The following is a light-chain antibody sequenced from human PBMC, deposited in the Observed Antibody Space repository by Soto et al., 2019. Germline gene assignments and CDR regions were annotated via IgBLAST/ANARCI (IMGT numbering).Light chain of an antibody. CDR1: TSDVGGYNY. CDR2: DVT. V-gene: IGLV2-14*03. Sequence: HSALTQPASVSGSPGQSITISCTGTTSDVGGYNYVSWYQQHPGKAPKLMIYDVTNRPSGVSNRFSGSKSGNTASLTISGLQAEDEADYYCSSYTSSTTPVVFAGGTKLTVL. J-gene: IGLJ2*01. CDR3: SSYTSSTTPVV.